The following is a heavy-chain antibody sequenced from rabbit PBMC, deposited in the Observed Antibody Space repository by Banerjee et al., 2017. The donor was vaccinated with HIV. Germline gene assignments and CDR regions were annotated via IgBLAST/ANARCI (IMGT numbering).Heavy chain of an antibody. Sequence: QEQLVESGGGLVTLGGSLKLSCKASGIDFSSYGISWVRQAPGKGLEWIAYIFPHYGTKDYASWVNGRFTISKTSSTTVTLQMTSLTAADTATYFCERDYAGSSYYSLVDLWGQGTLVTVS. V-gene: IGHV1S45*01. CDR3: ERDYAGSSYYSLVDL. D-gene: IGHD8-1*01. CDR1: GIDFSSYG. J-gene: IGHJ6*01. CDR2: IFPHYGTK.